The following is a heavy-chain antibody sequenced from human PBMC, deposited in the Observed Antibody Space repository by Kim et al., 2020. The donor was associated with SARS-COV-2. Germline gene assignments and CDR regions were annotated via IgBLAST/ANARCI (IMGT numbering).Heavy chain of an antibody. V-gene: IGHV4-39*01. D-gene: IGHD6-13*01. Sequence: PPLQSRVTISVDTSKTQFSLKLSSVTAADTAVYYCARHIAAAASGWFDPWGQGTLATVSS. CDR3: ARHIAAAASGWFDP. J-gene: IGHJ5*02.